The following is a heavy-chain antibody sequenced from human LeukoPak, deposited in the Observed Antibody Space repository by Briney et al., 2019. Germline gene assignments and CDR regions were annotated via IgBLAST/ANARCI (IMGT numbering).Heavy chain of an antibody. CDR2: INAANGNI. V-gene: IGHV1-3*01. CDR3: ARDPAYHYAMDV. J-gene: IGHJ6*02. D-gene: IGHD2-2*01. Sequence: ASVTVSCTASGYTFTSYGIHWVRQAPGQRPEWMGWINAANGNIKYSQKFQGRVSITADTSASTASMELSSLRSEDTAVYYCARDPAYHYAMDVWGQGTTVTVSS. CDR1: GYTFTSYG.